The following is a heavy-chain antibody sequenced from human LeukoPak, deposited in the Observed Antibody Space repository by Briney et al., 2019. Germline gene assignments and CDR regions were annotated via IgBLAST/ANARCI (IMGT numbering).Heavy chain of an antibody. CDR2: ISYSGST. V-gene: IGHV4-31*03. Sequence: SETLSLTCTVSGGSLISGGSYWTWIRQHPGVGLEWIGYISYSGSTYYNPSLKSRVTISVDTSKNQFSLKLSSVTAADTAVYYCARRPTNLNWFDPWGQGTLVTVSS. J-gene: IGHJ5*02. CDR1: GGSLISGGSY. CDR3: ARRPTNLNWFDP.